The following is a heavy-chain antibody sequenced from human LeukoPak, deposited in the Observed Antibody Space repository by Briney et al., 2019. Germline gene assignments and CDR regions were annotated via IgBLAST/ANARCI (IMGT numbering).Heavy chain of an antibody. D-gene: IGHD5-18*01. CDR1: GGSISSSSYY. J-gene: IGHJ4*02. CDR2: IYYSGST. Sequence: SETLSLTCTVSGGSISSSSYYWGWIRQPPGKGLEWIGSIYYSGSTYYNPSFKSRVTISVDTSKNQFSLKLSSVTAADTAVYYCARSGYCYLAGIYYWGQGTLVTVSS. CDR3: ARSGYCYLAGIYY. V-gene: IGHV4-39*01.